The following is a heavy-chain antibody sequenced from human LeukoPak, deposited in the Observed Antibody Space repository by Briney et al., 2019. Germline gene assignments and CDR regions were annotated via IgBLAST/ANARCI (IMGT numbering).Heavy chain of an antibody. D-gene: IGHD2/OR15-2a*01. V-gene: IGHV3-23*01. CDR3: AKYVSAKGPPYALDV. J-gene: IGHJ6*02. Sequence: GGSLRLSCAASEFTFGSYAMQWVRQAPGKGLEWVSGISASGGSTWYSDSVKGRFTFSRDNSKNTLYLQMNSLRDEDTAVYYCAKYVSAKGPPYALDVWGQGTTVTVSS. CDR1: EFTFGSYA. CDR2: ISASGGST.